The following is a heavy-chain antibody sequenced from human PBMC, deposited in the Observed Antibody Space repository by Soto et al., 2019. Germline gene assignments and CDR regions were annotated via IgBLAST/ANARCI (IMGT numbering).Heavy chain of an antibody. D-gene: IGHD3-22*01. Sequence: QVQLVQSGAEVKKPGSSVKVSCKASGDTFSSYAISWVRQAPGQGLEWMGGIFPIFGTANYAQKFHGRVTITADESTSTAYMELSSLRSADTAVYYCARDGSGYRSRASPMDVWGQGTTVTVSS. V-gene: IGHV1-69*01. J-gene: IGHJ6*02. CDR3: ARDGSGYRSRASPMDV. CDR2: IFPIFGTA. CDR1: GDTFSSYA.